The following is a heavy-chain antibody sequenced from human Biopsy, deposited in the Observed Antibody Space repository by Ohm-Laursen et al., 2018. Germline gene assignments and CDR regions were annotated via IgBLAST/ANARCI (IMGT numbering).Heavy chain of an antibody. CDR3: ARGSNDFGGLYFPR. D-gene: IGHD4-23*01. CDR1: GGCFTGHY. Sequence: SVTLSFTCTVSGGCFTGHYWSWIRQPPGKGLEWIGHISYTGYTSYNASLKSRVTISVDTSRNHFSLRLSSLTAADTAVYYGARGSNDFGGLYFPRWGQGTLLPVSS. V-gene: IGHV4-59*11. CDR2: ISYTGYT. J-gene: IGHJ4*02.